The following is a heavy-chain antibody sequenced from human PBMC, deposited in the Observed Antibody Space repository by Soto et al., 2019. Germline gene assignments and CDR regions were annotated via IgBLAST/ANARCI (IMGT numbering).Heavy chain of an antibody. CDR1: GGSISSSSYY. D-gene: IGHD2-2*01. CDR3: GXLIQXSTTSCYFDY. CDR2: INYSGKT. V-gene: IGHV4-39*01. Sequence: QLQLQESGPGLVKPSETLSXTXXVSGGSISSSSYYWAWIRQAPGKGLEWIGSINYSGKTYYNPSLKSRVTISVDTSKNWFSLKLSSVTAADTAVYYCGXLIQXSTTSCYFDYWGQGTLVTVSS. J-gene: IGHJ4*02.